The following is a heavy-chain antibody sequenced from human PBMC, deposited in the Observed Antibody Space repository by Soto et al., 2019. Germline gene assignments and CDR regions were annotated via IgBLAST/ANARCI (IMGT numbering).Heavy chain of an antibody. J-gene: IGHJ4*02. V-gene: IGHV3-7*05. CDR2: IKQDGSEK. Sequence: GGSLRLSCAASGFTFSSYWMSWVRQAPGKGLEWVANIKQDGSEKYYVDSVKGRFTISRDNAKNSLYLQMNSLRAEDTAVYYCARDRTYYYDSSGYYAAFDYWGQGTLVTVSS. CDR3: ARDRTYYYDSSGYYAAFDY. CDR1: GFTFSSYW. D-gene: IGHD3-22*01.